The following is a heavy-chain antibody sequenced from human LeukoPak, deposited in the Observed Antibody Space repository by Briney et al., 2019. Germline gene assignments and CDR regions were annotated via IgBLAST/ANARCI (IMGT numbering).Heavy chain of an antibody. CDR2: ISSSGSTI. V-gene: IGHV3-48*03. Sequence: GGSLRLSCAASGFTFSSYAMNWVRQAPGKGLEWVSYISSSGSTIYYADSVEGRFTISRDNAKNSLYLQMNSLRAEDTAVYYCARESQSAYYFDSSGYEDAFDIWGQGTMVTVSS. CDR1: GFTFSSYA. D-gene: IGHD3-22*01. J-gene: IGHJ3*02. CDR3: ARESQSAYYFDSSGYEDAFDI.